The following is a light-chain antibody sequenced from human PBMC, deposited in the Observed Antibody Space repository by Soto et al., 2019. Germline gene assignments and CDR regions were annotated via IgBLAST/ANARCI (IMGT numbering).Light chain of an antibody. V-gene: IGKV3-15*01. Sequence: EIVMTQSPATLSVSPGERATLSCRASQSVSSKLAWYQQKPGQAPWLLIYAASTRATGTPARFSGSGSGTAFTLTISSLQSEDFAVYYCHQYNNWPLTFGQGTNVEIK. CDR3: HQYNNWPLT. J-gene: IGKJ1*01. CDR1: QSVSSK. CDR2: AAS.